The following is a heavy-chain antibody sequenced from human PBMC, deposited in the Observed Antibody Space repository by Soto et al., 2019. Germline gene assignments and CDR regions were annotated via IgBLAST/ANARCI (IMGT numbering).Heavy chain of an antibody. CDR3: TREGS. V-gene: IGHV3-48*02. CDR1: GFLFSDYS. Sequence: QPGGSLRRSCAASGFLFSDYSMNWVRQFPGKGLEWIAYIDGGSSAIHYTDSVKGRFTISRDNARNSLYLQMNSLRDEDTAVYYCTREGSWGRGTQVTVSS. J-gene: IGHJ4*02. CDR2: IDGGSSAI.